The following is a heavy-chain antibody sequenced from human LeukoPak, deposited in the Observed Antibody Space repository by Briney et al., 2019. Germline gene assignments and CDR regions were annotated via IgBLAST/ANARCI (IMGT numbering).Heavy chain of an antibody. J-gene: IGHJ6*03. CDR3: TREGTPLAITWPPTLKFYYMDV. CDR1: GFTFGDYA. CDR2: IRNKLSGGTS. D-gene: IGHD2-15*01. V-gene: IGHV3-49*04. Sequence: PGGSLRLPCTPSGFTFGDYAMNWVRQAPGKGLEWVGFIRNKLSGGTSEYAASVKGRFTISRDDSESIAFLQMNSLTIEDTAVYYCTREGTPLAITWPPTLKFYYMDVWGKGTTVTVSS.